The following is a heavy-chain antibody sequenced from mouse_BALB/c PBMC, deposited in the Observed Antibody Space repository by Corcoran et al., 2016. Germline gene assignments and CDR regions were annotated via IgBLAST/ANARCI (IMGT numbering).Heavy chain of an antibody. CDR3: ARWMAFYAMDY. V-gene: IGHV9-3-1*01. D-gene: IGHD2-3*01. Sequence: QIQLVQSGPELKKPGETVKISCKASGYTFTNYGMNWVKQAPGKGLKWMGWINTYSGEPTYADDFKVRFAFSLETSASTAYLQINNLKNEDTATYFCARWMAFYAMDYWGQGTSVTVSS. CDR2: INTYSGEP. J-gene: IGHJ4*01. CDR1: GYTFTNYG.